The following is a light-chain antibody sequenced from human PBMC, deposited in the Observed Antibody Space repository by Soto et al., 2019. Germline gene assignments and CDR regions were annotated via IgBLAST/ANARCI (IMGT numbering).Light chain of an antibody. J-gene: IGKJ1*01. V-gene: IGKV3-15*01. CDR2: GAS. CDR1: QSVSSS. Sequence: EIVLTQSPGTLSLSPGERATLSCRASQSVSSSLAWYQQKPGRSPRLLIYGASTRAIGIPARFSGSGSGTEFTLTISSLQSEDFAVYYCQQRGNWPQITFGQGTKVDIK. CDR3: QQRGNWPQIT.